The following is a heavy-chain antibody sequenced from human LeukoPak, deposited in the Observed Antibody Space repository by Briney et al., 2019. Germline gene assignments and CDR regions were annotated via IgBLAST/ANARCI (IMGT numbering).Heavy chain of an antibody. CDR3: AKAPYDILTGYPD. J-gene: IGHJ4*02. CDR1: GFTFSAYA. D-gene: IGHD3-9*01. CDR2: ISGSGGST. V-gene: IGHV3-23*01. Sequence: PGGSLRLSCVASGFTFSAYAMSWVRQAPGKGLEWVSAISGSGGSTYYADSVKGRFTISRDNSKNTLYLQMNSLRAEDTAVYYCAKAPYDILTGYPDWGQGTLVTVSS.